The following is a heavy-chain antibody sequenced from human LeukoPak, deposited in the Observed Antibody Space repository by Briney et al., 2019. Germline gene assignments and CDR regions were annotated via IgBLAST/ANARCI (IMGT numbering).Heavy chain of an antibody. V-gene: IGHV4-59*01. D-gene: IGHD6-13*01. CDR1: GGSISSYY. J-gene: IGHJ2*01. CDR2: IYYSGST. Sequence: SETLSLTCTVSGGSISSYYWSWIRPPPRRGREWMGYIYYSGSTNYNPSLKSRVTISVDTSKNHFSLKLSSVTAADTAVYYCARVTRRIAADWYFDLWGRGTLVTVSS. CDR3: ARVTRRIAADWYFDL.